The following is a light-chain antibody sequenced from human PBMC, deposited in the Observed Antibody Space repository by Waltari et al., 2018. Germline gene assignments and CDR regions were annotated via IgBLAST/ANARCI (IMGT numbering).Light chain of an antibody. CDR3: HQYSDFPPS. J-gene: IGKJ2*01. CDR2: GAS. V-gene: IGKV1-16*01. Sequence: DIQMTQSPSSLSASVGDRVTITCRASQAIYNYLGWFRQRPGTAPKSLIFGASTLQTGVSSRVTGVGSGTHFTLTISSLQAEDVGIYYCHQYSDFPPSFGQGTKLEIK. CDR1: QAIYNY.